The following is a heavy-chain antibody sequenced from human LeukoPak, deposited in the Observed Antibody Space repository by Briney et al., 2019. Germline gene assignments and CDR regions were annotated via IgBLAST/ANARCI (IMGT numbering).Heavy chain of an antibody. D-gene: IGHD2-8*01. J-gene: IGHJ4*02. CDR2: IYGSGTT. CDR3: ARYNGGAVYY. V-gene: IGHV4-4*07. CDR1: GDSISGNF. Sequence: SETLSLICTVSGDSISGNFWTWVRQPAGKGLEWIGCIYGSGTTNYNPSLQSRVTMSLDTSKNQFSLRLSSVTAADTAVYYCARYNGGAVYYWGQGILVTVSS.